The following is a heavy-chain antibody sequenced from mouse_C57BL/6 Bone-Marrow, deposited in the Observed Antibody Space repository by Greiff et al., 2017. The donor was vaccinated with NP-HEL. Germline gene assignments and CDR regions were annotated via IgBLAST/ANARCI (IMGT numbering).Heavy chain of an antibody. Sequence: LQQPGAELVKPGASVKLSCKASGYTFTSYWMHWVKQRPGQGLEWIGMIHPNSGSTNYNEKFKSKATLTVDKSSSTAYMQLSSLTSEDSAVYYCARCGSSSYWYFDVWGTGTTVTVSS. V-gene: IGHV1-64*01. CDR3: ARCGSSSYWYFDV. D-gene: IGHD1-1*01. CDR1: GYTFTSYW. CDR2: IHPNSGST. J-gene: IGHJ1*03.